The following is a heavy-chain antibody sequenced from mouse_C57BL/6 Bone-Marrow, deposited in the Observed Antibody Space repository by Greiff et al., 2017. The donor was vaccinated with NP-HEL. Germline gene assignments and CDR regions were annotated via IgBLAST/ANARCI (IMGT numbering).Heavy chain of an antibody. D-gene: IGHD2-3*01. CDR1: GYTFTSYW. CDR3: ARSPSYDGYWAY. J-gene: IGHJ3*01. Sequence: QVQLQQSGAELVMPGASVKLSCKASGYTFTSYWMHWVKQRPGQGLEWIGEIDPSDSYTNYNQKFKGKSTLTVDKSSSTAYMQLSSLTSEDSAVYYCARSPSYDGYWAYWGQGTLVTVSA. CDR2: IDPSDSYT. V-gene: IGHV1-69*01.